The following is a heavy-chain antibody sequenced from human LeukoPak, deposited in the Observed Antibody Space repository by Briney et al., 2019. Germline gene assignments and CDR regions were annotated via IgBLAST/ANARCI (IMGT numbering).Heavy chain of an antibody. D-gene: IGHD4-17*01. CDR1: GGSISSHY. V-gene: IGHV4-59*11. J-gene: IGHJ3*02. Sequence: KTSETLSLTCTVSGGSISSHYWSWIRQPPGKGLEWIGYISYIGNTNYNPSLKSRVTISVDTSKNQFSLKLSSMTAADAAVYFCARDPTTVTKGLDIWGQGTMVTVSS. CDR3: ARDPTTVTKGLDI. CDR2: ISYIGNT.